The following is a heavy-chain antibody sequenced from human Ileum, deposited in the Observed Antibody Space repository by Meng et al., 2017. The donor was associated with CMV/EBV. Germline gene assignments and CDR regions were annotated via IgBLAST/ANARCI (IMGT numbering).Heavy chain of an antibody. CDR3: ARELRGGWSGYYGGRHDYYYYYGMDV. Sequence: VVKAPGQGLEWLGGIIPIFGTAHYAQKFQGRVTITTDESTSTAYMELSSLRSEDTAVYYCARELRGGWSGYYGGRHDYYYYYGMDVWGQGTTVTVSS. J-gene: IGHJ6*02. D-gene: IGHD3-3*01. CDR2: IIPIFGTA. V-gene: IGHV1-69*05.